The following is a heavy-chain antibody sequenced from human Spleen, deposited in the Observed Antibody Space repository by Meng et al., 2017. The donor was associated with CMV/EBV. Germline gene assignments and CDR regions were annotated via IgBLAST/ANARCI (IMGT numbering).Heavy chain of an antibody. V-gene: IGHV3-30*04. CDR3: ARAVGRGTWYGNWLDP. D-gene: IGHD4-17*01. Sequence: GFTFSNIGIQWVRQAPGKRLEWVAVRSYDGKKKYYTDTVKGRFTLTRDKSKNTVYVQMNSLRVEDTAVYYCARAVGRGTWYGNWLDPWGQGTLVTVSS. J-gene: IGHJ5*02. CDR2: RSYDGKKK. CDR1: GFTFSNIG.